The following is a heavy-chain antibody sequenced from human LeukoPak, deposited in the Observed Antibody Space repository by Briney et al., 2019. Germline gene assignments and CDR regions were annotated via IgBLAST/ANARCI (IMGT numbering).Heavy chain of an antibody. CDR3: ASESNYYGSGSYYNGVWFDP. D-gene: IGHD3-10*01. V-gene: IGHV1-2*06. CDR2: INPKSGDT. Sequence: ASVKVSCKASGGTFSSYAISWVRQAPGQGLEWMGRINPKSGDTNYAQKFQGRVTMTRDTSISTAYMELSRLRSDDTAVYYCASESNYYGSGSYYNGVWFDPWGQGTLVTVSS. J-gene: IGHJ5*02. CDR1: GGTFSSYA.